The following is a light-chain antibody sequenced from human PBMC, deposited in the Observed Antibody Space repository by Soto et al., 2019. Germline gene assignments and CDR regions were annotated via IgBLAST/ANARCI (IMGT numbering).Light chain of an antibody. CDR3: QQYGTSLVT. Sequence: EIVLTQSPGTLSLSPGERATLSCRASQSVNSNHLAWYQQRPGQAPRLLVYGASIRASGIPDRFSGSASGTDFTLTLSRLEPADFAVFYCQQYGTSLVTFGPGTRLEIK. J-gene: IGKJ5*01. CDR2: GAS. CDR1: QSVNSNH. V-gene: IGKV3-20*01.